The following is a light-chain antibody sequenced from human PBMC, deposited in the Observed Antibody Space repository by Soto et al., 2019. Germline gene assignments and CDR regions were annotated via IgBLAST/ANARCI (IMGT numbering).Light chain of an antibody. J-gene: IGKJ5*01. CDR2: DAS. CDR1: QSVRGH. Sequence: DTVLRQSPAALSLSPGETATLSCRASQSVRGHLAWYQHKPGQAPRLLIYDASYRATGVPLRFSGSGSGTDFTLTISSLESGDSATYYCQQRSDWPPITFGQGTRLEIK. CDR3: QQRSDWPPIT. V-gene: IGKV3-11*01.